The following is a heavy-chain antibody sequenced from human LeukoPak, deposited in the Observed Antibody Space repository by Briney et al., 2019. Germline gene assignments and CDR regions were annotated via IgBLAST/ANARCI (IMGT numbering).Heavy chain of an antibody. CDR2: INPSGVDT. V-gene: IGHV1-46*01. J-gene: IGHJ4*02. CDR1: GNSFSSYY. Sequence: GASVKVSCKASGNSFSSYYMHWVRQAPGQALEWMGIINPSGVDTNYAEKFQGRVTMTRDTSISTAYMELSRLRSDDTAVYYCAREYDGSCDYWGQGTLVTVSS. CDR3: AREYDGSCDY. D-gene: IGHD1-26*01.